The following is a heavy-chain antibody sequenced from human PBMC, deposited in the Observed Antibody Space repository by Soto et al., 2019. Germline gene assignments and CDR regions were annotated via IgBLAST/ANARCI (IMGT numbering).Heavy chain of an antibody. CDR2: LSASGSNI. J-gene: IGHJ5*02. Sequence: TGGSLRLSCAASGFTFSTYAMAWVRQAPGKGLEWVSYLSASGSNIYYADSVKGRFSISRDNAKNSLYLQMNSLRAEDTAVYYCAREGRPLNWFDPWGQGTLVTVSS. V-gene: IGHV3-48*01. CDR1: GFTFSTYA. CDR3: AREGRPLNWFDP.